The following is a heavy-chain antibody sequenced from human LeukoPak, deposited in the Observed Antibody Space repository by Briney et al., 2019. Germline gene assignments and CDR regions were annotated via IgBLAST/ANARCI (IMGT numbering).Heavy chain of an antibody. CDR3: ARDQLGGWFDP. V-gene: IGHV4-59*01. CDR2: IYYSGST. Sequence: PSETLSLTCTVSGGSISSYYWSWIRQPPGKGLEWIGYIYYSGSTNYNPSLKSRVTISVDTSKNQFSLKLSSVTAADTAVYYCARDQLGGWFDPWGQGTLVTVSS. D-gene: IGHD2-2*01. J-gene: IGHJ5*02. CDR1: GGSISSYY.